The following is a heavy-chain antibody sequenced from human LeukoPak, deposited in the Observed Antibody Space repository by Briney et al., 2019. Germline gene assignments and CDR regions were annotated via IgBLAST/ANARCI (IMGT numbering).Heavy chain of an antibody. V-gene: IGHV3-23*01. CDR1: GITFSSYA. CDR2: ISGSGGST. CDR3: AKDSSVVVAATTDAFDY. D-gene: IGHD2-15*01. J-gene: IGHJ4*02. Sequence: GGSLRLSCAASGITFSSYAMSWVRQAPGKGLEWVSAISGSGGSTYYADSVKGRFTISRDNSKNTLYLQMNSLRAEDTAVYYCAKDSSVVVAATTDAFDYWGQGTLVTVSS.